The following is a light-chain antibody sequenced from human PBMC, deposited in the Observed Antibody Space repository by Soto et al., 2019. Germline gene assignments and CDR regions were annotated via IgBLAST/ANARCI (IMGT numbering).Light chain of an antibody. CDR1: HSVSSSY. Sequence: EIVLTQSPGTLSLSPGERATLSCRASHSVSSSYLVWYQQKPGQAPRLLIFGASSRATGIPDRFSGSGSGTDFTLTISRLEPGDFALYYCQQYGISPWTFGQGTKVEIK. J-gene: IGKJ1*01. V-gene: IGKV3-20*01. CDR3: QQYGISPWT. CDR2: GAS.